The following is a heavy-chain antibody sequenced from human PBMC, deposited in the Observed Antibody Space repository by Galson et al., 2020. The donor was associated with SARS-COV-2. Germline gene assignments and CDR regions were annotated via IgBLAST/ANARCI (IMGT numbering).Heavy chain of an antibody. CDR2: INEGGSEK. CDR1: GFKFNSYW. CDR3: ARQGPDTSGEYIFASNGYYMDV. V-gene: IGHV3-7*01. D-gene: IGHD5-12*01. Sequence: GESLKISCAASGFKFNSYWMTWVRQAPGQGLEWVANINEGGSEKDYVDSVKGRFTVARDNAGHMVSLPMNSLTAQDPAVYYGARQGPDTSGEYIFASNGYYMDVWGRGTTVTVSS. J-gene: IGHJ6*03.